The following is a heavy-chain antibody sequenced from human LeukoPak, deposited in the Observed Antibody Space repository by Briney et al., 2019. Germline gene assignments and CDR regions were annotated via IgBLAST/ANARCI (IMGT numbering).Heavy chain of an antibody. D-gene: IGHD3-3*01. V-gene: IGHV4-34*01. CDR2: IHPSGYT. Sequence: SETLSLTCAVDGGFVSGFYGTCIRQPPGKGLEWIGEIHPSGYTNYNPSLMSRVTLSLDTSKNQFSLRLSCVTAADTAVYFCARGLDTYKSGVDWGQGTLVTVSS. CDR3: ARGLDTYKSGVD. J-gene: IGHJ4*02. CDR1: GGFVSGFY.